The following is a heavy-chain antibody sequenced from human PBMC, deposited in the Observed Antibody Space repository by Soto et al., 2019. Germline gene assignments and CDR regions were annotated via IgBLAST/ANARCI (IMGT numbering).Heavy chain of an antibody. D-gene: IGHD6-13*01. CDR1: GFTFSSYG. CDR3: AKEIRAYSSSWSFEY. V-gene: IGHV3-30*18. Sequence: QVQLVEAGGGVVQPGRSLRLSCAASGFTFSSYGMHWVRQAPGEGLEWVVVISYDGSIQYYTDSAKGRFTISRDNSKSTLYLQMNSLIAEDTVVYYCAKEIRAYSSSWSFEYWGQGTLVTVSS. CDR2: ISYDGSIQ. J-gene: IGHJ4*02.